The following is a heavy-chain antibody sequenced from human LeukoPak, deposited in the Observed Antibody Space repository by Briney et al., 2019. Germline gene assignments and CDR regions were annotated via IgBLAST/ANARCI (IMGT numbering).Heavy chain of an antibody. CDR1: GGSISSSSYY. V-gene: IGHV4-39*02. J-gene: IGHJ4*02. Sequence: PETLSLTCTVSGGSISSSSYYWGWIRQPPGKGLEWIGSIYYSGSTYYSPSLKSRVTISVDTSKNQFSLKLSSVTAADTAIYYCERERSSSSDYWGQGTLVTVSS. CDR3: ERERSSSSDY. D-gene: IGHD6-6*01. CDR2: IYYSGST.